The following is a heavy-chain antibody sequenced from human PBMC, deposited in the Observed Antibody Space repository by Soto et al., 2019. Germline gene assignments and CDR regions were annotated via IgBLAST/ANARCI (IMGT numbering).Heavy chain of an antibody. Sequence: QVQLVQSGAEVKKPGASVKVSCKASGYTFTSYGISWVRQAPGQGLEWMGWISAYNGNTNYAQKLQGRVTMTTDTSTSTAYMELRSLRSDDTAVYYCARVVGRDTKYSSYDYIWFDPWGQGTLVTVSS. CDR3: ARVVGRDTKYSSYDYIWFDP. CDR2: ISAYNGNT. J-gene: IGHJ5*02. CDR1: GYTFTSYG. D-gene: IGHD5-12*01. V-gene: IGHV1-18*01.